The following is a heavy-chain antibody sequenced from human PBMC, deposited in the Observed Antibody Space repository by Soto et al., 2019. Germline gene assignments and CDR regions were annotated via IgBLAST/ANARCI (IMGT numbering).Heavy chain of an antibody. CDR2: INHSGST. CDR1: GGSFSGYY. V-gene: IGHV4-34*01. Sequence: QVQLQQWGAGLLKPSETLSLTCAVYGGSFSGYYWSWIRQPPGKGLEWIGEINHSGSTNYNPSLKSRVTISVDTCKNQFSLKLSSVTAADTAVYYCARAAGTGTTNWFDPWGQGTLVTVSS. J-gene: IGHJ5*02. D-gene: IGHD1-7*01. CDR3: ARAAGTGTTNWFDP.